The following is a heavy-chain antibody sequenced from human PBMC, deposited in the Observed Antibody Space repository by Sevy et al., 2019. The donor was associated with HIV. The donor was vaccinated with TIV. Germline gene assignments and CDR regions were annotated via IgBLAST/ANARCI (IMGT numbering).Heavy chain of an antibody. J-gene: IGHJ3*02. CDR3: ARDPHYGDHGAFDI. Sequence: SETLSLTCTVSGGSISSYYWSWIRQPAGKGLEWIGRIYTSGSTNYNPSLKSRVTMSVDTSKNQFSLKLSSVTAADTAVYYCARDPHYGDHGAFDIWGQGTMVTVSS. CDR1: GGSISSYY. D-gene: IGHD4-17*01. CDR2: IYTSGST. V-gene: IGHV4-4*07.